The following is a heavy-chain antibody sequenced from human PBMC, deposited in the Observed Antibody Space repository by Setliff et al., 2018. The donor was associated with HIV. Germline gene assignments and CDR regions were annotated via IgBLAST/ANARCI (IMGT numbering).Heavy chain of an antibody. J-gene: IGHJ5*02. D-gene: IGHD6-13*01. CDR3: ARILVAAAGTGFDP. Sequence: SETLSLTCPVSGGSASNSRYYWAWIRQPPGKGLEYIGSIHYNERTYYNPSLKSRVTISVDTSKNQFSLKLSSVTAADTAVYYCARILVAAAGTGFDPWGQGILVTVSS. CDR1: GGSASNSRYY. CDR2: IHYNERT. V-gene: IGHV4-39*07.